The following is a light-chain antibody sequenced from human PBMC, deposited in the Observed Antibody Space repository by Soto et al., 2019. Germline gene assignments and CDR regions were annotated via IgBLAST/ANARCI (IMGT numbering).Light chain of an antibody. CDR1: QSINNY. J-gene: IGKJ4*01. CDR2: SAS. Sequence: DIQMTQSPSSLSASVGDRVTITCRASQSINNYLNWYQQKPGKAPKLLIYSASSLQSGVPSRFSGSGAGTQFTSTIAGRQPEDAASYFCQQTITAPLTFVGGTKVEIK. V-gene: IGKV1-39*01. CDR3: QQTITAPLT.